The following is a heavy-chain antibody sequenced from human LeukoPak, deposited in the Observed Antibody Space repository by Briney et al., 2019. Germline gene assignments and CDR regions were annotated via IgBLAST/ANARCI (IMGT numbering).Heavy chain of an antibody. CDR2: IKSKTDGGTT. Sequence: TGGSLRLSCAASGFTFSNAWMSWVRQAPGKGLEWVGRIKSKTDGGTTDYAAPVKGRFTISRDDSKNTLYLQMNSLKTEDTAVYYCTTDPLTAMVPYTRNFDYWGQGTLVTVSS. CDR3: TTDPLTAMVPYTRNFDY. V-gene: IGHV3-15*01. J-gene: IGHJ4*02. CDR1: GFTFSNAW. D-gene: IGHD5-18*01.